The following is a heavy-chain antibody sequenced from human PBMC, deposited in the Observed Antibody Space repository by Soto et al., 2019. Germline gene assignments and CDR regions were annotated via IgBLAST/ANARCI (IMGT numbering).Heavy chain of an antibody. CDR3: ARGGYDFWSGYSLDY. V-gene: IGHV1-18*01. D-gene: IGHD3-3*01. CDR2: ISAYNGNT. J-gene: IGHJ4*02. Sequence: ASVKVSCKASGYTFTSSGITWVRQAPGQGLEWMGWISAYNGNTNYAQKLQGRVTMTTDASTSAAYMELRSLRSDDTAVYYCARGGYDFWSGYSLDYWGQGTQVTVSS. CDR1: GYTFTSSG.